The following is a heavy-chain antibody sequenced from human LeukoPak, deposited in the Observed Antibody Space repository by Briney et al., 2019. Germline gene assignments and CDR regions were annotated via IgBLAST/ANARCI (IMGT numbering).Heavy chain of an antibody. V-gene: IGHV4-30-2*01. J-gene: IGHJ4*01. Sequence: KPSETLSLTCAVSGGSISRGGYSWSWIRQPPGKGLEWIGYIYHSGSTYYNPSLKSRVTISVDRSKNQFSLKLSSVTAADTAVYYCASFDFWSGYYRDYWGQGTPVTVSS. CDR1: GGSISRGGYS. CDR3: ASFDFWSGYYRDY. D-gene: IGHD3-3*01. CDR2: IYHSGST.